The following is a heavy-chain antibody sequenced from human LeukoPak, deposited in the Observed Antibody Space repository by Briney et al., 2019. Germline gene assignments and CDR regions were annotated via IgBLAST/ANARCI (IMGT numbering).Heavy chain of an antibody. CDR2: IIGSSGTT. CDR3: AKGAYDYIEIAYFDY. Sequence: PGGSLRLSCVASGFSFNNYATNWVRQAPGKGLEWVSLIIGSSGTTFYADSVKGRFTISRDKSKSTLYLQMNSLRAEGTAVYYCAKGAYDYIEIAYFDYWGQGSLVTVSS. D-gene: IGHD5-12*01. CDR1: GFSFNNYA. J-gene: IGHJ4*02. V-gene: IGHV3-23*01.